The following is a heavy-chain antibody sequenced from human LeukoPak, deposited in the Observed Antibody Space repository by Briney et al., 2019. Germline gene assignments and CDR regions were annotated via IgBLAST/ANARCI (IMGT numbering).Heavy chain of an antibody. D-gene: IGHD6-6*01. CDR3: ARGLIAARHWFDP. Sequence: SETLSLTCAVYGGSFSGYYWSWIRQPPGKGLEWIGEINHSGSTNYNPSLKSRVTISVDTSKNQFSLKLSSVTAADTAVYYCARGLIAARHWFDPWGQGTLVTVSS. J-gene: IGHJ5*02. CDR2: INHSGST. CDR1: GGSFSGYY. V-gene: IGHV4-34*01.